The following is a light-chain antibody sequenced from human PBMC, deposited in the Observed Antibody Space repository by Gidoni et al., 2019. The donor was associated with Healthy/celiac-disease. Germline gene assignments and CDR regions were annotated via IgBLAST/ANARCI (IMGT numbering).Light chain of an antibody. J-gene: IGKJ2*01. CDR1: QSVSSRC. Sequence: VLTQSPGTLSLSPGERATLSCRASQSVSSRCLDWYQQKPGQAPRLLRATGIPDRFSGSGSGTDFTLTITRLEPEDLAVYYCQQCGSSPYTFGQGTNLEI. V-gene: IGKV3-20*01. CDR3: QQCGSSPYT.